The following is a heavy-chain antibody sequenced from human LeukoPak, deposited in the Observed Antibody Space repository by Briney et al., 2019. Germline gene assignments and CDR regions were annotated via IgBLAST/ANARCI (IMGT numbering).Heavy chain of an antibody. V-gene: IGHV3-48*03. CDR2: ISSSGSTI. Sequence: GGSLRLSCAASGFTFSSYEMSWVRQAPGKGLEWVSYISSSGSTIYYADSVKGRFTISRDNAKNSLYLQMNSLRAEDTAVYYCAELGITMIGGVWGKGTAVTISS. J-gene: IGHJ6*04. D-gene: IGHD3-10*02. CDR3: AELGITMIGGV. CDR1: GFTFSSYE.